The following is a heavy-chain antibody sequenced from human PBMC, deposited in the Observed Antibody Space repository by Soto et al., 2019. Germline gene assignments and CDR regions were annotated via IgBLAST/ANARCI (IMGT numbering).Heavy chain of an antibody. J-gene: IGHJ4*02. CDR2: IYYSGST. V-gene: IGHV4-59*08. Sequence: PSETLSLTCTVSGGSISSYYWSWIRQPPGKGLEWIGYIYYSGSTNYNPSLKSRVTISVDTSKNQFSLKLSSVTAADTAVYYCARSLGAFIAAAGALDYWGQGTLVTVSS. CDR1: GGSISSYY. D-gene: IGHD6-13*01. CDR3: ARSLGAFIAAAGALDY.